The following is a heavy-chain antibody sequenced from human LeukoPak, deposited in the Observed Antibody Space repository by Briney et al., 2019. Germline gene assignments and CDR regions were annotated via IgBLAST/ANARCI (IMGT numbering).Heavy chain of an antibody. Sequence: SQTLSLTCTVSGGSISSGGYYWSWIRQHPGKGLEWIGYIYYSGSTYYNPSLKSRVTISVDTSKNQFSLKLSSVTVADTAVYYCARATYYGHWFDPWGQGTLVTVSS. J-gene: IGHJ5*02. D-gene: IGHD3-3*01. V-gene: IGHV4-31*03. CDR3: ARATYYGHWFDP. CDR1: GGSISSGGYY. CDR2: IYYSGST.